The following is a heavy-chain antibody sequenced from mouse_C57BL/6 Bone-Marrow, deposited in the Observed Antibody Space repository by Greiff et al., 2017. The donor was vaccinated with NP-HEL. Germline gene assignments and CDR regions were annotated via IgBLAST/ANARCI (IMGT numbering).Heavy chain of an antibody. Sequence: VQLQQPGAELVKPGASVKLSCTASGYTFSSYWMHWVKQRPGRGLEWIGMIRPNSGSPNYNEQFKIKATLIVDKSSCPAYMQLSSLTTEDSAVYYYARLEGDYECAYGGQGTLVTVSA. CDR3: ARLEGDYECAY. D-gene: IGHD2-13*01. CDR2: IRPNSGSP. V-gene: IGHV1-64*01. J-gene: IGHJ3*01. CDR1: GYTFSSYW.